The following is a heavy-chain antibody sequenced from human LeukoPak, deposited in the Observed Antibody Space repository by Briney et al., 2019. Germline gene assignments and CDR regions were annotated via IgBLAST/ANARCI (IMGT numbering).Heavy chain of an antibody. D-gene: IGHD4-17*01. Sequence: SETLSLTCTVSGGSISSYYWSWIRQPPGKGLEWIGYIYYSGSTNYNPSLKSRVTISVDTSKNQFSLKLGSVTAADTAVYYCARGDGDYYPSAYWGQGALVTVSS. CDR3: ARGDGDYYPSAY. CDR1: GGSISSYY. J-gene: IGHJ4*02. V-gene: IGHV4-59*01. CDR2: IYYSGST.